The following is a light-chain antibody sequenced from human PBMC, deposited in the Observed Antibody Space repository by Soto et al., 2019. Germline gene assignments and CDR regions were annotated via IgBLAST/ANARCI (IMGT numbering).Light chain of an antibody. V-gene: IGLV1-40*01. CDR2: ANS. CDR1: SSNLGAGYD. Sequence: QSALTQPPSVSGAPGQRVTISCSGSSSNLGAGYDVQWYQQFPGTAPKLLIYANSTRPSGVPDRFSGSKSGTSASLAITGLQAEDEADYYCQSYDSSLIVSKVFGTGTKVTVL. CDR3: QSYDSSLIVSKV. J-gene: IGLJ1*01.